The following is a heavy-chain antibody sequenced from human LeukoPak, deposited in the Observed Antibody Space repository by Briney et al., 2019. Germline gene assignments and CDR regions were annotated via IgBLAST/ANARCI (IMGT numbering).Heavy chain of an antibody. J-gene: IGHJ4*02. CDR3: AKLPSSGSYSVDY. Sequence: GGSLRLSCAASGFTFSSYVMSWVRQAPGKGLEWVSCIGGSGGSTYYADPVKGRFTISRDNAKNSLYLQMNSLRAEDTAVYYCAKLPSSGSYSVDYWGQGTLVTVSS. CDR1: GFTFSSYV. D-gene: IGHD3-10*01. CDR2: IGGSGGST. V-gene: IGHV3-23*01.